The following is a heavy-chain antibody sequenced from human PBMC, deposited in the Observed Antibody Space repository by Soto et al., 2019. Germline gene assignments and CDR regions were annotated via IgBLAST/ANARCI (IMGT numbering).Heavy chain of an antibody. Sequence: SQTLSLRCTVAGASISTYYWSWIRQPPGKGLEWIGYIHDSGSTYYNPSLKSRVTMSLDTSRNQFFLQLNSVTAADTAVYYCARESAGSGKNTWFDPWGQGMLVTVSS. CDR3: ARESAGSGKNTWFDP. D-gene: IGHD3-10*01. CDR1: GASISTYY. V-gene: IGHV4-59*01. CDR2: IHDSGST. J-gene: IGHJ5*02.